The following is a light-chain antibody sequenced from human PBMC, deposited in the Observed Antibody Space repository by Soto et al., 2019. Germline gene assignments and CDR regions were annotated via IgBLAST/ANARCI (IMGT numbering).Light chain of an antibody. J-gene: IGLJ1*01. CDR2: YDD. CDR3: AAWDDSLNGYV. Sequence: QSVLTQPPSVSEAPRQRVTISCSGSSSNIGNNAGNWYQQLPGKDPKLLMYYDDLLPSGVSDRFSGYKSGISDSLAISGLQSEDEAEYYCAAWDDSLNGYVFGTGTKVTVL. V-gene: IGLV1-36*01. CDR1: SSNIGNNA.